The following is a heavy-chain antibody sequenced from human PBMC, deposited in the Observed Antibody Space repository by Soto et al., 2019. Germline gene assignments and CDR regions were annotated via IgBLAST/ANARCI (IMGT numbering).Heavy chain of an antibody. CDR3: ARTAPPGGLLL. J-gene: IGHJ4*02. D-gene: IGHD2-15*01. CDR2: INPNNGST. Sequence: ASVKVSCKASGYTFTNYHMHWVRQAPGQGLEWMGIINPNNGSTKYAQKFKGRVTITRDTSTSTAYMEQSSLRSEDTAVYYCARTAPPGGLLLWGQGTLVTVSS. V-gene: IGHV1-46*01. CDR1: GYTFTNYH.